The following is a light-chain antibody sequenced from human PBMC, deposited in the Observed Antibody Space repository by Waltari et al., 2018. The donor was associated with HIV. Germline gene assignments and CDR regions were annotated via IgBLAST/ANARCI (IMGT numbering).Light chain of an antibody. CDR3: QQYNSDFYT. CDR1: QNVDSW. Sequence: IQMTQSPSILSASVGDRGTITCRASQNVDSWLAWYQQRPGRAPKLLIYKASTLEFGVPARFSGSGSGTDFTLTINSLHPDDFATYYCQQYNSDFYTFGQGTRLDLK. V-gene: IGKV1-5*03. J-gene: IGKJ2*01. CDR2: KAS.